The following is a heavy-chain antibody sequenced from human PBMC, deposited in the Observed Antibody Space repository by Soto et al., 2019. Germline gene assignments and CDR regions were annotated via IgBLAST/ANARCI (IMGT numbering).Heavy chain of an antibody. CDR2: IHHSGAT. V-gene: IGHV4-4*02. CDR3: ATQGFYRMGV. Sequence: QVQLQESGPGLVQPSGTLSLTCAVSGDYITGDNWWSWVRQPPGKGLEWIGEIHHSGATNYNPSLKSRVTISVDKSKTQFSLKLNSVTVADTAMFYCATQGFYRMGVWGRGTTVTVSS. J-gene: IGHJ6*02. CDR1: GDYITGDNW.